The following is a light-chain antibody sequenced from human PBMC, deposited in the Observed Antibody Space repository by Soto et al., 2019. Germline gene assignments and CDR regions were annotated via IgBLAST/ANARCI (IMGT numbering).Light chain of an antibody. Sequence: QSALAQPASVSGSPGQSVTISCTGTSSDVGAYNSVSWYQHSPGKAPRLLIYEVNNRPSGVSKRFSGSKAGNTASLTISGLLDDDEADYFCASFRSGTILVFGSGTKLTVL. CDR1: SSDVGAYNS. J-gene: IGLJ6*01. CDR2: EVN. V-gene: IGLV2-14*01. CDR3: ASFRSGTILV.